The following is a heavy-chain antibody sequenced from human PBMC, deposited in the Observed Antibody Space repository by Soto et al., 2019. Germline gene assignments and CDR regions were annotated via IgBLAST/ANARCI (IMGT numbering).Heavy chain of an antibody. J-gene: IGHJ4*02. CDR1: GYTFTSYD. Sequence: QVQLVQSGAEVKKPGASVKVSCKASGYTFTSYDINWVRQATGQGLEWMGWMNPNSGNTGYAQKFPGRVTLTRNTSLSPAYMELSSLRSEDTAVYYCARGASSGWYLAVEYDSWGQGTLVTVSS. CDR2: MNPNSGNT. CDR3: ARGASSGWYLAVEYDS. D-gene: IGHD6-19*01. V-gene: IGHV1-8*01.